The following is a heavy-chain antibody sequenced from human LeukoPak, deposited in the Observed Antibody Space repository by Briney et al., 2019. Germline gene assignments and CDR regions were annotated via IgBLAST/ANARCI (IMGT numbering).Heavy chain of an antibody. V-gene: IGHV3-43*01. CDR1: GFTFDVYA. D-gene: IGHD3-10*01. CDR2: IRWEGQTT. J-gene: IGHJ4*02. Sequence: GGSLRLSCAASGFTFDVYAMHWVRQAPGKGLEWVAVIRWEGQTTYYADCVRGRFTISRDNSKHSLYLQMNSLRTEDTAFYYCTRDTDYGSATNYFDSWGQGTLVSVSS. CDR3: TRDTDYGSATNYFDS.